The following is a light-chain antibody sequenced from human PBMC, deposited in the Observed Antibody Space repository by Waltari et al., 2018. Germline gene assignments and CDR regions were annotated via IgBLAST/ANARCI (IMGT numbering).Light chain of an antibody. CDR1: QSLTKRY. J-gene: IGKJ2*01. CDR2: GAS. Sequence: VLTQSPVTLSFSPGERATLSCRASQSLTKRYLAWYQQKPGQAPRLLIYGASSRAAGIPDRFSGSGSGTDFTLTISRLEPEDFAVYYCQQYGSSVLYTFGQGTKLEIK. V-gene: IGKV3-20*01. CDR3: QQYGSSVLYT.